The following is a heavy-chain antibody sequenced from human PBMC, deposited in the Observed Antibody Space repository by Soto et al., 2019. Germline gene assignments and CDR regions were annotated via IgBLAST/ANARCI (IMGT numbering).Heavy chain of an antibody. CDR3: TRDQGGSSDSWFDP. D-gene: IGHD1-26*01. CDR1: TFSMYS. V-gene: IGHV3-21*01. J-gene: IGHJ5*02. CDR2: ISSGGSYI. Sequence: EVQVVESGGGLVKPGGSLRLSCNFTFSMYSMNWVRQAPGKGLEWVSSISSGGSYIKYADSVKGRFTISRDNAKNSVSLLMNSLRVEDTAVYYCTRDQGGSSDSWFDPWGQGTQVTVSS.